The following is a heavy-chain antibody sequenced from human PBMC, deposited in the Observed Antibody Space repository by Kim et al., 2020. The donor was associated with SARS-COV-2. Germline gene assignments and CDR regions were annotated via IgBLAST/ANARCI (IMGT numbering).Heavy chain of an antibody. CDR3: ARDGDLYSSGKDAFDI. D-gene: IGHD6-19*01. CDR1: GFTFSSYW. CDR2: IKQDGNQK. J-gene: IGHJ3*02. V-gene: IGHV3-7*01. Sequence: RSLRLSCAASGFTFSSYWMTWVRQAPGKGLEWVANIKQDGNQKYYVDSVKGRFTISRDNAKNSLYLQMNSLRAEDTAVYYCARDGDLYSSGKDAFDIWG.